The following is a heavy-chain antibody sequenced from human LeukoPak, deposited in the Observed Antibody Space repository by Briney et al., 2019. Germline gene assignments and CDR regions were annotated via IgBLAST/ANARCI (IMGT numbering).Heavy chain of an antibody. Sequence: GGSLRLSCAASGFTVSSNYMSWVRQAPGKGLEWVSVIYSGGSTYYADSVKGRFTISRDNSKNTLYLQMNSLRAEDTAVYYCAKEGRSGSYGAFDIWGQGTMVTVSS. V-gene: IGHV3-66*01. CDR3: AKEGRSGSYGAFDI. CDR1: GFTVSSNY. D-gene: IGHD1-26*01. CDR2: IYSGGST. J-gene: IGHJ3*02.